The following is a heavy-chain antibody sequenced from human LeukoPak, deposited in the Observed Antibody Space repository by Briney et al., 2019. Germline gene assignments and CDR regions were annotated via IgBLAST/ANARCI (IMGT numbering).Heavy chain of an antibody. Sequence: GESLKISCKGSGYSFTTYWIGWVRQMPGKGLEWMGVLCPGDSDTRYSPSFQGQVTISVDKSISTAYLQWSSLKASDTAIYYCVRRNYYGSGSQYSHFDYWGQGTLVSVSS. CDR2: LCPGDSDT. J-gene: IGHJ4*02. V-gene: IGHV5-51*01. D-gene: IGHD3-10*01. CDR3: VRRNYYGSGSQYSHFDY. CDR1: GYSFTTYW.